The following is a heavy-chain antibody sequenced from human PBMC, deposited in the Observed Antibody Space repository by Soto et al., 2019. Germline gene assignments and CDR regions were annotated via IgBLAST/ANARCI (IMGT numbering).Heavy chain of an antibody. CDR1: GYSFSFYW. D-gene: IGHD3-22*01. V-gene: IGHV5-51*01. J-gene: IGHJ3*02. CDR3: ATAYVYDFENSNYYRDAFDI. Sequence: GESLKISCKASGYSFSFYWNGWVRQMPGKGLEWMAIMYPDDSDIRYSPSFEAHVTISADKSTSTAFLQWSSLKASDTAMYYCATAYVYDFENSNYYRDAFDIWGQGTLVTVS. CDR2: MYPDDSDI.